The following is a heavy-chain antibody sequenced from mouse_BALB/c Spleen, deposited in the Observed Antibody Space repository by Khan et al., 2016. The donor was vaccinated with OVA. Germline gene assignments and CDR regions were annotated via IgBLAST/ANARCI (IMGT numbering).Heavy chain of an antibody. Sequence: VQRVESGPGLVAPSQSLSITCTVSGFSLTSHGVHWVRQPPGKGLEWLGVIWAGGSTNYNSALMSRLSISKDSSKSQVFLKMNSLQTDDTARYYCARNREPDYFDYWGQGTTLTVSS. J-gene: IGHJ2*01. D-gene: IGHD2-14*01. CDR3: ARNREPDYFDY. V-gene: IGHV2-9*02. CDR1: GFSLTSHG. CDR2: IWAGGST.